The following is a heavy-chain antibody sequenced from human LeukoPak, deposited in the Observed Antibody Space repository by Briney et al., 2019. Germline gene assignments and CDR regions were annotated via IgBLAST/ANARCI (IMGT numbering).Heavy chain of an antibody. V-gene: IGHV3-53*01. D-gene: IGHD1-26*01. J-gene: IGHJ6*02. CDR3: ARDVRYYSGSEGYYYYGMDV. CDR2: IYSGGST. CDR1: GFTVSSNY. Sequence: PGGSLRLSCAASGFTVSSNYMSWVRQAPGKGLEWVSVIYSGGSTYYADSVKGRFTISRDNSKNTLYLQMNSLRAEDTAVYYCARDVRYYSGSEGYYYYGMDVWGQGTTVTVSS.